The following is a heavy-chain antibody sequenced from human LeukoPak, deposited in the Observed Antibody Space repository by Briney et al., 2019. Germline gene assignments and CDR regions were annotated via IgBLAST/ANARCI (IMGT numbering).Heavy chain of an antibody. CDR2: IYYSGST. D-gene: IGHD3-10*01. J-gene: IGHJ5*02. CDR3: ARFGFGELLSGNWFDP. Sequence: SETLSLTCTVSGGSISSGDYYWSWIRQPPGKGLEWIGYIYYSGSTYYNPSLKSRVTISVDTSKNQFSLKLSSVTAADTAVYYCARFGFGELLSGNWFDPWGQGTLVTVSS. CDR1: GGSISSGDYY. V-gene: IGHV4-30-4*01.